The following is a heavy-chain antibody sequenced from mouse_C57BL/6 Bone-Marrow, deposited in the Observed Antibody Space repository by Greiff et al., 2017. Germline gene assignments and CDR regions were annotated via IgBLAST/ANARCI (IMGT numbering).Heavy chain of an antibody. V-gene: IGHV1-15*01. D-gene: IGHD4-1*01. CDR1: GYTFTDYE. CDR3: TRGWDRG. CDR2: IDPETGGT. Sequence: VQLQQSGAELVRPGASVTLSCKASGYTFTDYELHWVKQTPVHGLEWIGAIDPETGGTAYNQKFKGKAILTADKNSSTAYMELRSLTSEDSAVYYCTRGWDRGWGQGTSVTVSS. J-gene: IGHJ4*01.